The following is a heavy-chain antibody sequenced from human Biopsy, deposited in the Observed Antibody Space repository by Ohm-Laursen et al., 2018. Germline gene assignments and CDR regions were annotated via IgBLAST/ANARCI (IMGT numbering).Heavy chain of an antibody. CDR2: IYNTETT. CDR1: GGSISSSTPYY. V-gene: IGHV4-39*01. CDR3: ARHPTGFWFDP. Sequence: GTLSLTCTVSGGSISSSTPYYWAWLRQPPGKGLECIGSIYNTETTFYNPSLKSRVTISVDTSTNQISLKVSSVTAADTALYFCARHPTGFWFDPWGHGTLVTVSS. J-gene: IGHJ5*02.